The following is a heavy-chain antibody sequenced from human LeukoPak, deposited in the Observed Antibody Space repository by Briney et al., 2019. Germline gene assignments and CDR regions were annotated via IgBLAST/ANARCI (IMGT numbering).Heavy chain of an antibody. CDR1: GFTFSSYA. CDR3: ARGSGYDTYFDY. D-gene: IGHD5-12*01. J-gene: IGHJ4*02. Sequence: GGSLRLSCAASGFTFSSYAMSWVRQAPGKGLEWVSSISSSSSHIYYADSVKGRFTISRDNARNSLYLQMNSLRVEDTAVYYCARGSGYDTYFDYWGQGTLVTVSS. CDR2: ISSSSSHI. V-gene: IGHV3-21*01.